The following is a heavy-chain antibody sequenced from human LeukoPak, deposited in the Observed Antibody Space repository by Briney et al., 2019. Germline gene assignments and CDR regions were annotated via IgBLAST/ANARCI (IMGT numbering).Heavy chain of an antibody. V-gene: IGHV3-66*02. Sequence: SGGSLRLSCAASGFTVSNNYMSWVRQVPGKGLEWVSIIYSGGSTYYADSVKGRFTISRDNSKNTLYLQMNSLRAEDTAVYYWARALTIKVVPAAKGWFDPWGQGTLVTVSS. CDR2: IYSGGST. CDR3: ARALTIKVVPAAKGWFDP. D-gene: IGHD2-2*01. J-gene: IGHJ5*02. CDR1: GFTVSNNY.